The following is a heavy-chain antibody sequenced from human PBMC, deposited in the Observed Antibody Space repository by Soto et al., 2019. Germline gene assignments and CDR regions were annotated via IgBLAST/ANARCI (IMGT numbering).Heavy chain of an antibody. CDR2: IYWDDDE. Sequence: KESGPTLGKPTQTLTLTCPFSGFSLSTTAEGVGWIRQPPGKALEWLALIYWDDDERYSPSLKSRLTITKDTSKNQVFLTMTNVDPVDTATYYCAHGSCSSADCYPNPYLDYWGQGILVTVSS. V-gene: IGHV2-5*02. D-gene: IGHD2-2*01. J-gene: IGHJ4*02. CDR3: AHGSCSSADCYPNPYLDY. CDR1: GFSLSTTAEG.